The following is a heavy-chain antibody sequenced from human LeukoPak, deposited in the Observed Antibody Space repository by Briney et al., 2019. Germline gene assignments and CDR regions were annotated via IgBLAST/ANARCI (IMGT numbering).Heavy chain of an antibody. CDR3: ARAGDYYDSSGYYS. V-gene: IGHV3-7*01. CDR1: GFTFSSYW. Sequence: GGSLRLSCAASGFTFSSYWMSWVRQAPGKGLEWVANIKQDGSEKYYVDSVKGRFTISRDNAKNSLYLQMNSLRAEDTAVYYCARAGDYYDSSGYYSWGQGTLVTVSS. D-gene: IGHD3-22*01. J-gene: IGHJ4*02. CDR2: IKQDGSEK.